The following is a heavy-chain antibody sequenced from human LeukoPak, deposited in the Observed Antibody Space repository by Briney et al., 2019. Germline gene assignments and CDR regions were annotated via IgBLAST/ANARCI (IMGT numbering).Heavy chain of an antibody. J-gene: IGHJ6*02. Sequence: SETLSLTCTVSGGSTSSYYWSWIRQPAGKGLEWIGRIYTSGSTNYNPSLKSRVTMSVDTSKNQFSLKLSSVTAADTAVYYCARDLGDYESHYYYYGMDVWGQGTTVTVSS. CDR2: IYTSGST. CDR3: ARDLGDYESHYYYYGMDV. D-gene: IGHD4-17*01. V-gene: IGHV4-4*07. CDR1: GGSTSSYY.